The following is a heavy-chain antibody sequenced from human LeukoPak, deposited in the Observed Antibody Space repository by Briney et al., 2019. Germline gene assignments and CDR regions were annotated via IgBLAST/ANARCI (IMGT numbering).Heavy chain of an antibody. J-gene: IGHJ4*02. V-gene: IGHV3-64*01. Sequence: GGSLRLSCAASGFTFSSYAMHWVRQAPGKGLEYVSAISSNGGSTYYANSVKGRFTISRDNSKNTLYLQMGSLRAEDMAVYYCARDGALVWDSSGWFYFDYWGRGTLVTVSS. D-gene: IGHD6-19*01. CDR2: ISSNGGST. CDR1: GFTFSSYA. CDR3: ARDGALVWDSSGWFYFDY.